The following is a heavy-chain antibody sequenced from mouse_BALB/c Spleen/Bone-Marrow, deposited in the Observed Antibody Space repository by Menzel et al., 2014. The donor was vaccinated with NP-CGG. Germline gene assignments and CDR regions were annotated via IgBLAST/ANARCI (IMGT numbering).Heavy chain of an antibody. Sequence: VQLQQSGVELVKPGASVKLSCKASGNTFTSYDINWVRQRPEQGLEWIGWIFPGDSTTKYNEKFKGKATLSTDKSSSTVHMQLSRLNSEDSAVYFCVRSRLRDWYFDVWGAGTTVPISS. CDR2: IFPGDSTT. D-gene: IGHD1-2*01. CDR1: GNTFTSYD. CDR3: VRSRLRDWYFDV. J-gene: IGHJ1*01. V-gene: IGHV1S56*01.